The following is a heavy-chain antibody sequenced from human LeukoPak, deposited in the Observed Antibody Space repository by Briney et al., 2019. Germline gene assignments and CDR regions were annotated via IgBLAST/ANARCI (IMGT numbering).Heavy chain of an antibody. CDR1: GGSFSGYY. Sequence: PSETLSLTCAVYGGSFSGYYWSWIRQPPGKGLEWIGEINHSGSTNYNPSLKSRVTISVDTSKNQFSLKLSSVTAADTAVYYCARGLPNGDEGGGSDFDYWGQGTLVTASS. CDR3: ARGLPNGDEGGGSDFDY. V-gene: IGHV4-34*01. J-gene: IGHJ4*02. CDR2: INHSGST. D-gene: IGHD2-8*01.